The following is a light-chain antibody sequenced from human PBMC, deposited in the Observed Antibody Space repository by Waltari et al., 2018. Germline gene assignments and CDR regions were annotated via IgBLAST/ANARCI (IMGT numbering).Light chain of an antibody. J-gene: IGKJ5*01. V-gene: IGKV3-20*01. Sequence: EIVLTQSPGTLSLSPGERATLSCRAGQTVSSSYLAWYQQKPGQAPRLLIYGASSRATGIPDRFSGRGSGTDFTLTISRLEPEDFAVYYCQQYGSSPLITFGQGTRLEIK. CDR2: GAS. CDR3: QQYGSSPLIT. CDR1: QTVSSSY.